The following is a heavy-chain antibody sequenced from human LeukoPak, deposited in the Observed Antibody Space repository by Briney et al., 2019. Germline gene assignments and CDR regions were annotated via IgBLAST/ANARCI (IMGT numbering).Heavy chain of an antibody. CDR3: ARLIEYRTSSRVFVI. J-gene: IGHJ3*02. Sequence: AAVKVSCKASGYSLTPYGITWVRQAPGQGLEWMGWITTYNGNTNYARKLQGRVTMTTDTSTNTAYMELGSLRPDDTAVYYCARLIEYRTSSRVFVIWGQGTMVTVSS. D-gene: IGHD6-6*01. V-gene: IGHV1-18*01. CDR2: ITTYNGNT. CDR1: GYSLTPYG.